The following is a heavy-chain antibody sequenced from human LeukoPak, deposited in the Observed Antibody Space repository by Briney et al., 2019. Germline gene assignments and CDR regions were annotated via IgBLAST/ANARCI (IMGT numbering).Heavy chain of an antibody. CDR1: GYSISSGYY. D-gene: IGHD6-13*01. V-gene: IGHV4-38-2*01. CDR2: IYHSGST. J-gene: IGHJ2*01. Sequence: NPSETLSLTCAVSGYSISSGYYWGWIRQPPGKGLEWIGSIYHSGSTYHNPSLKSRVTISVDTSKNQFSLKLSSVTAADTAVYYCARGMEDSSPGWWYFDLWGRGTLVTVSS. CDR3: ARGMEDSSPGWWYFDL.